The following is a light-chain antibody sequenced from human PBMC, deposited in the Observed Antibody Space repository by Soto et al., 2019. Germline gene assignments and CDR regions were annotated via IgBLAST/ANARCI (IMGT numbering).Light chain of an antibody. CDR1: QDISRW. Sequence: DIQMTQSPSSVSASVGDRVTITCRASQDISRWLAWYQQTPGKAPRLLIYTASTLQSGVPSRFSGSGSWTDFTLTISSLQPEDFATYYCQQGNSFPLTFGGGTKVEIK. J-gene: IGKJ4*01. CDR3: QQGNSFPLT. V-gene: IGKV1-12*01. CDR2: TAS.